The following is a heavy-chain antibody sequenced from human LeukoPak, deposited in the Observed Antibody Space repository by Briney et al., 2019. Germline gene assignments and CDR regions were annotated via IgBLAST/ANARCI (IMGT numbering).Heavy chain of an antibody. CDR1: GGSLSGYY. Sequence: SETLSLTCAVYGGSLSGYYWSWIRQPPGKGLEWIGEINHSGSTNYNPSLKSRVTISVDTSKNQFSLKLSSVTAADTAVYYCARDSNGNLGYWSQGTLVTVSS. CDR2: INHSGST. D-gene: IGHD2-8*01. CDR3: ARDSNGNLGY. J-gene: IGHJ4*02. V-gene: IGHV4-34*01.